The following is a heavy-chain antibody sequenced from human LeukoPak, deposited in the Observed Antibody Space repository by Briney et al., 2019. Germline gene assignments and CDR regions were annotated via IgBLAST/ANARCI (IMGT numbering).Heavy chain of an antibody. Sequence: PSETLSLTCTVSGGSISSYYWSWIRQPPGKGLEWIGYIYYSGSTNYNPSLKSRVTISVDTSKNQFSPKLSSVTAADTAVYYCARVEVGTMIVDYWGQGTLVTVSS. CDR2: IYYSGST. CDR1: GGSISSYY. J-gene: IGHJ4*02. CDR3: ARVEVGTMIVDY. V-gene: IGHV4-59*01. D-gene: IGHD3-22*01.